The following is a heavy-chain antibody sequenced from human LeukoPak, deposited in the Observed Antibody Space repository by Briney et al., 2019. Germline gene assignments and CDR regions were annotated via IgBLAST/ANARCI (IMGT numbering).Heavy chain of an antibody. Sequence: PGGSLRLSCAASGFTFSSYAMSWVRQAPGKGLEWVSAISGSGGSTYYADSVKGRFTISRDNSTNTLYLQMNSLRAEDTAVYYCAKEGVLYDYGDPVSDCWGQGTLVTVSS. V-gene: IGHV3-23*01. J-gene: IGHJ4*02. CDR3: AKEGVLYDYGDPVSDC. CDR2: ISGSGGST. D-gene: IGHD4-17*01. CDR1: GFTFSSYA.